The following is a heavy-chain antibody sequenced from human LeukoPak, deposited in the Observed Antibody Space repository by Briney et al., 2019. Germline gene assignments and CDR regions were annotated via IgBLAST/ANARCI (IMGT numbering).Heavy chain of an antibody. Sequence: GGSLRLSCAASGFTVSSNYMSWVRQAPGKGLEWVAVISYDGSNKDYADSVRGRFTISRDYSKNTLYLQMNSLRGEDTAVYYCARVGRGYSFKVYYFDYWGQGTLVTVSS. J-gene: IGHJ4*02. CDR3: ARVGRGYSFKVYYFDY. CDR2: ISYDGSNK. D-gene: IGHD5-18*01. CDR1: GFTVSSNY. V-gene: IGHV3-30*03.